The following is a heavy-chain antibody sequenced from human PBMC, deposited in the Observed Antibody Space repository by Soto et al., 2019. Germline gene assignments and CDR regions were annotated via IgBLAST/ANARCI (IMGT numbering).Heavy chain of an antibody. CDR2: INHLGST. J-gene: IGHJ4*02. V-gene: IGHV4-34*01. CDR1: GGSLSGHY. Sequence: SETLSLTCAVYGGSLSGHYWSWLRQPPGKGLEWIGEINHLGSTDYNPSLRSRVTISVDRPKNQFSLRLTSVTAADTAVYYCASPQYNWNNPFVYWGQGTQVTVSS. D-gene: IGHD1-20*01. CDR3: ASPQYNWNNPFVY.